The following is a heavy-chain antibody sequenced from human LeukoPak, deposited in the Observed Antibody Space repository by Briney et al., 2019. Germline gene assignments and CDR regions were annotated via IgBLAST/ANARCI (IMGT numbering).Heavy chain of an antibody. D-gene: IGHD2-8*01. Sequence: ASVKVSCKASGYTFTSYDINWVRQATGQGLEWMGWMNPNSGNTGYAQKFQGRVTMTRNTSISTACMELSSLRSEDTAVYYCARGLMVYAGIRFDPWGQGTLVTVSS. J-gene: IGHJ5*02. CDR1: GYTFTSYD. CDR3: ARGLMVYAGIRFDP. V-gene: IGHV1-8*01. CDR2: MNPNSGNT.